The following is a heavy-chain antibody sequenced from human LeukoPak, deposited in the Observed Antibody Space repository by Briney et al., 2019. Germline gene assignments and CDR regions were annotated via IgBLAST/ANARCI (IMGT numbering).Heavy chain of an antibody. V-gene: IGHV4-4*07. D-gene: IGHD3-22*01. Sequence: SETLSLTCTVSGGSISSYYWSWIRQPAGKGLEWIGRIYTSGSTNYNPSLKSRVTMSVDTSKNQFSLKLSSVTAADTAVYYCARGPYDCSETQMWFDPWGQGSLVTVSS. CDR2: IYTSGST. J-gene: IGHJ5*02. CDR1: GGSISSYY. CDR3: ARGPYDCSETQMWFDP.